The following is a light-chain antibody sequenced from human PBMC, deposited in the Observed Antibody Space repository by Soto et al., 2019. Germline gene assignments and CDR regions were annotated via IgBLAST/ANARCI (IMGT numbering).Light chain of an antibody. CDR3: ILYMGSGIWV. CDR2: STN. CDR1: SASVSTSYY. V-gene: IGLV8-61*01. J-gene: IGLJ3*02. Sequence: QAVVTQEPSFSVSPGRTVTLTCGLSSASVSTSYYPSWFQQTPGQAPRTLIHSTNTRSSGVPDRFSGSILGNKAALTITGVQADDESDYYCILYMGSGIWVFGGGTKLTVL.